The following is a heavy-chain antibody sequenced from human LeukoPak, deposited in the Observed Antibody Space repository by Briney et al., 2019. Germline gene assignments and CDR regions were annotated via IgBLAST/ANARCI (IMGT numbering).Heavy chain of an antibody. CDR3: ARALWFGESYYYFMDV. Sequence: PSETLSLTCAVYGGSFSGYYGSWIRQPPGKGLEWIGEIDHSGSTNYNPSLKSRVTISVDTSKNQFSLKLSSVTAADTAVYYCARALWFGESYYYFMDVWGKGTTVTVSS. CDR2: IDHSGST. V-gene: IGHV4-34*01. J-gene: IGHJ6*03. CDR1: GGSFSGYY. D-gene: IGHD3-10*01.